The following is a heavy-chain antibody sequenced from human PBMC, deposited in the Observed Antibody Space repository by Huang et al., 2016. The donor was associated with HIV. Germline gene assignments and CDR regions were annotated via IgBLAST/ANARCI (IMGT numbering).Heavy chain of an antibody. D-gene: IGHD3-22*01. V-gene: IGHV1-18*01. J-gene: IGHJ1*01. CDR3: ARERYYYDRSGYYTPVEYFHH. Sequence: QVQLVQSGAEVKKPGASVKVSCKASGYTFTNYAINWVRQAPGQSLEWMGGISGYKGKTNYAQKVQGRVTMTQDTATSTAYMELRSLISDDSAVYYCARERYYYDRSGYYTPVEYFHHWGQGTLVTVSS. CDR1: GYTFTNYA. CDR2: ISGYKGKT.